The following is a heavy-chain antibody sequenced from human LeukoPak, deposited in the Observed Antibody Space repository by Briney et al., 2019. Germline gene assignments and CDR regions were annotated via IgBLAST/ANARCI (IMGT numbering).Heavy chain of an antibody. Sequence: GGSLRLSCAASGFTFSSYGMHWVRQAPGKGLEWVAVIWYDGSNKYYADSVKGRFTISRDNSKNTLYLQMNSLRAEDTAVYYCARDKRCSGGSCYTGNAFDIWGQGTMVTVSS. D-gene: IGHD2-15*01. CDR2: IWYDGSNK. V-gene: IGHV3-33*01. CDR1: GFTFSSYG. J-gene: IGHJ3*02. CDR3: ARDKRCSGGSCYTGNAFDI.